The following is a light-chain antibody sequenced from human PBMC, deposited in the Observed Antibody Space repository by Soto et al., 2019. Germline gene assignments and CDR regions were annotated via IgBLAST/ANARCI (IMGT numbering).Light chain of an antibody. CDR2: DNN. V-gene: IGLV1-51*01. CDR1: VSNIEANY. Sequence: QSVLTQPPSVSAAPGQKVTISCSGGVSNIEANYVSWYQQFPGTAPKLLIYDNNKRPSRIPDRFSGSKSGTSATLGITGLQTGDEADYYCATWDSVLSAGVFGGGTKVTVL. CDR3: ATWDSVLSAGV. J-gene: IGLJ3*02.